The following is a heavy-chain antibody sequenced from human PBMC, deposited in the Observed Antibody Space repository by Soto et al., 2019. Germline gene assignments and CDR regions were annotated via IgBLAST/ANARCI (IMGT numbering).Heavy chain of an antibody. D-gene: IGHD2-15*01. V-gene: IGHV3-33*08. Sequence: GGSLRLSCAASGFTFSTYGMHWVRQAPGKGLEWVAVMGNDGITTFYADSVKGRFTISRDNSNNMLYLEMNSLRPDDTAVYYCARDRQKALVVVAATGGFDYWGQGTPVTVSS. CDR1: GFTFSTYG. CDR2: MGNDGITT. J-gene: IGHJ4*02. CDR3: ARDRQKALVVVAATGGFDY.